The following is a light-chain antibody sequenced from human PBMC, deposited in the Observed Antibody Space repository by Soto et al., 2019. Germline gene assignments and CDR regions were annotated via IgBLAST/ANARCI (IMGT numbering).Light chain of an antibody. CDR1: SSDVGAYNF. CDR2: DVS. V-gene: IGLV2-11*01. CDR3: CSYAGSYTLV. J-gene: IGLJ3*02. Sequence: QSPLTQPRSVSGSPGQSVTISCTGTSSDVGAYNFVSWYQQHPGRVPKLMIYDVSRRPSGVPDRFSGSKSGNTASLTISGLQADDEADYYCCSYAGSYTLVFGGGTKLTVL.